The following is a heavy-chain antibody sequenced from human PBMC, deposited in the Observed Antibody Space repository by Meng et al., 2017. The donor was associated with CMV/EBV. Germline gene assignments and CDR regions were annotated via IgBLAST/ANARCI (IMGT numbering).Heavy chain of an antibody. Sequence: SGGIIISYTISWVLRDPGQGRVGMVRIIPILGRAKYSQKFQSRVTITADKSTSKAYMELISRISEDTAVYYCARGGSRGGTSNFDYWGQGTLVTVSS. D-gene: IGHD1-1*01. J-gene: IGHJ4*02. CDR1: GGIIISYT. CDR3: ARGGSRGGTSNFDY. CDR2: IIPILGRA. V-gene: IGHV1-69*08.